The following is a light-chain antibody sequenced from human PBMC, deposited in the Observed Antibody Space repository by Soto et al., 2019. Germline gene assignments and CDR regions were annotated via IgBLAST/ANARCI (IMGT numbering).Light chain of an antibody. Sequence: MCQSPATLSGSPGEGATLSCRASQSVSDNLAWYQQKPGQAPGLLIYSTSLRAAGVPARFSGSGSGTDFTLTISGVKSEDFAFYYCLQSLQSARTFGQGTLRE. CDR2: STS. CDR3: LQSLQSART. CDR1: QSVSDN. V-gene: IGKV3-15*01. J-gene: IGKJ5*01.